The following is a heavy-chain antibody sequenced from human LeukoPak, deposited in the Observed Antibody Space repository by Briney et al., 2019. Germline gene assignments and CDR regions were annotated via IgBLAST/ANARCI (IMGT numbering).Heavy chain of an antibody. CDR2: IYTSGST. Sequence: PSETLSLTCTVSGGSISSYYWSWIRQPPGKGLEWIGYIYTSGSTNYNPSLKSRVTISVDTSKNQFSLKLSSVTAADTAVYYCARDQRAYTEDAFDIWGQGTMVTVSS. CDR3: ARDQRAYTEDAFDI. J-gene: IGHJ3*02. D-gene: IGHD2-2*02. V-gene: IGHV4-4*09. CDR1: GGSISSYY.